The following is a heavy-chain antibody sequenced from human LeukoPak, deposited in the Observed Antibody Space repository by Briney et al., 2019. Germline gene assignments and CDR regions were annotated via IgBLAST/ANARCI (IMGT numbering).Heavy chain of an antibody. CDR2: INPRGGST. Sequence: ASVKVSCKASGYTFTSYYMHWVRQAPGQGLEWMGIINPRGGSTSYAQKFQGRVTMTRDMSTSTVYMELSSLRSEDTAVYYCATSSPWIQLWLIDYWGQGTLVTVSS. D-gene: IGHD5-18*01. CDR3: ATSSPWIQLWLIDY. V-gene: IGHV1-46*01. CDR1: GYTFTSYY. J-gene: IGHJ4*02.